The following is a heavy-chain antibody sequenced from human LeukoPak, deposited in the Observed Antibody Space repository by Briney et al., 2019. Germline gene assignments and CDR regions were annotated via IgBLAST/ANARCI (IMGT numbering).Heavy chain of an antibody. V-gene: IGHV4-59*08. J-gene: IGHJ4*02. CDR3: ARLYYYDRSGYYGFVF. D-gene: IGHD3-22*01. Sequence: PSETLCLTCTVSGGSISNYYWSWIRQPPGKGLEWIGYISYSGRTNYHPSLKSRVTMSVDTSENQFSLKLSSLTAADTAVYYCARLYYYDRSGYYGFVFWGRGTLVSVFS. CDR1: GGSISNYY. CDR2: ISYSGRT.